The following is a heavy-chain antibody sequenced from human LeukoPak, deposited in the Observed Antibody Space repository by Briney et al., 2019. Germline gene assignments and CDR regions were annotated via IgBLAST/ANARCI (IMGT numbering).Heavy chain of an antibody. CDR1: GGSISGYY. Sequence: SETLSLTCTVSGGSISGYYWSWIRQPPGKRLEWIGYVYDTGATNYNPSLKSRFTISIDTSKNQFSLYLSSETAADTAVYYCARLPLIATTRGGFDPWGQGTLVTVSS. J-gene: IGHJ5*02. CDR3: ARLPLIATTRGGFDP. CDR2: VYDTGAT. V-gene: IGHV4-59*08. D-gene: IGHD1/OR15-1a*01.